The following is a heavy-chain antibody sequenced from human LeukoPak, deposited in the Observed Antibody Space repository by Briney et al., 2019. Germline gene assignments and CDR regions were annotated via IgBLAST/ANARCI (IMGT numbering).Heavy chain of an antibody. CDR2: INPSGGST. CDR3: ARDSSRITMIVVVTTDNWFDP. Sequence: GASVKVSCKASGYTFSTNGISWVRQAPGQGLEWMGIINPSGGSTSYAQKFQGRVTMTRDTSTSTVYMELSSLRSEDTAVYYCARDSSRITMIVVVTTDNWFDPWAREPWSPSPQ. CDR1: GYTFSTNG. V-gene: IGHV1-46*01. D-gene: IGHD3-22*01. J-gene: IGHJ5*02.